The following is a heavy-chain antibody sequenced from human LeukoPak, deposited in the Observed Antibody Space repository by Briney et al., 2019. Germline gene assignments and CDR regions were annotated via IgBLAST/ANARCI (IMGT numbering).Heavy chain of an antibody. Sequence: GGSLRLSCAASGIDFRASGMHWVRQAPGMGLEWVTFIQADGSDKYYAASVAGRFTISRDNSKNTVYLHMNSLRPDDTALYYCAREGGTVVVGRFDYWGQGTLVTVSS. J-gene: IGHJ4*02. CDR1: GIDFRASG. V-gene: IGHV3-30*02. CDR3: AREGGTVVVGRFDY. CDR2: IQADGSDK. D-gene: IGHD2-2*01.